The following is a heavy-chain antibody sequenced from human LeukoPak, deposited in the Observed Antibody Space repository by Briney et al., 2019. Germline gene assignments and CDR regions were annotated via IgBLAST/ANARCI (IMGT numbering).Heavy chain of an antibody. Sequence: SLRLSCSAPGLTLRSYAMHSVRQPGGERLEYVSAISSNGGNTYYADSVKGRFTISRDNSKNTLYLQMSSLRAEDTAVYYCVKPTTGTTYYFDYWGQETLLTVSS. J-gene: IGHJ4*02. CDR3: VKPTTGTTYYFDY. D-gene: IGHD1-1*01. CDR1: GLTLRSYA. CDR2: ISSNGGNT. V-gene: IGHV3-64D*09.